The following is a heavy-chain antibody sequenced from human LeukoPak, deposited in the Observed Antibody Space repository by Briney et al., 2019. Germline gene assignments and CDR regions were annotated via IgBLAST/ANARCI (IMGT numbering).Heavy chain of an antibody. CDR3: ARGLNEDAFDI. J-gene: IGHJ3*02. V-gene: IGHV3-21*01. D-gene: IGHD1-1*01. CDR1: GFPFITYN. Sequence: GGSLRLSCAVSGFPFITYNMNWVRQAPGKGLEWVSSISSSSSYIYYADSVKGRFTISRDNAKNSLYLQMNSLRAEDTAVYYCARGLNEDAFDIWGQGTMVTVSS. CDR2: ISSSSSYI.